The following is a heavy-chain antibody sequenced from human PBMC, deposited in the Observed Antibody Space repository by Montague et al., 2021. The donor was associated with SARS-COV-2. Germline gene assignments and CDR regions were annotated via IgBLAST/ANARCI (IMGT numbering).Heavy chain of an antibody. D-gene: IGHD3-3*01. Sequence: SETLSLTCAVYGGSFSGYYWSWIRQPPGKGLEWIGEINHSGSTNYNPSLKSRVIISVDKSKNQFSLKLGSVTAADTAAYYCARGTGPRSITLFGVIISGHAFDTWGRGTTVTVSS. CDR1: GGSFSGYY. CDR2: INHSGST. V-gene: IGHV4-34*01. J-gene: IGHJ3*02. CDR3: ARGTGPRSITLFGVIISGHAFDT.